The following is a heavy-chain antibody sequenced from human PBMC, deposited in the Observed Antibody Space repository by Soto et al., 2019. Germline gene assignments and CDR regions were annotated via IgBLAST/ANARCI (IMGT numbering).Heavy chain of an antibody. V-gene: IGHV4-59*08. J-gene: IGHJ5*02. Sequence: SETLSLTCTVSGGSISSYYWSWIRQPPGKGLEWIGYIYYSGSTNYNPSLKSRVTISVDTSKNQFSLKLSSVTAADTAVYYCARVYNRYGSGSYDWWFDPWGQGTLVTVSS. CDR3: ARVYNRYGSGSYDWWFDP. D-gene: IGHD3-10*01. CDR2: IYYSGST. CDR1: GGSISSYY.